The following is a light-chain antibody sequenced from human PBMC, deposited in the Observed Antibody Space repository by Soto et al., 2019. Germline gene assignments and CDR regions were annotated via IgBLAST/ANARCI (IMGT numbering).Light chain of an antibody. CDR1: SSDVGAYEY. J-gene: IGLJ1*01. CDR2: DVS. CDR3: SSYAGTYTLGV. Sequence: QSVLTQPRSVSGSPGQSVTISCTGTSSDVGAYEYVSWYQQHPGKAPKVMIYDVSKRPSGVPDRFSGSKSGNTASLTISGLQAEDEAEYYCSSYAGTYTLGVFGTGTKLTVL. V-gene: IGLV2-11*01.